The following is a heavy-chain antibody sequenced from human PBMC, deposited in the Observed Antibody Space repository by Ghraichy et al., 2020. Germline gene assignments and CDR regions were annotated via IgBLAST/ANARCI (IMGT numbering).Heavy chain of an antibody. V-gene: IGHV4-34*01. Sequence: SETLSLTCAVYGGSFSGYYWSWIRQPPGKGLEWIGEINHSGSTNYNPSLKSRVTISVDMSKKQFSLKLSSVTAADTAVYYCARGLRFLDRKRGYGMDVWGQGTTVTVSS. J-gene: IGHJ6*02. D-gene: IGHD3-3*01. CDR1: GGSFSGYY. CDR2: INHSGST. CDR3: ARGLRFLDRKRGYGMDV.